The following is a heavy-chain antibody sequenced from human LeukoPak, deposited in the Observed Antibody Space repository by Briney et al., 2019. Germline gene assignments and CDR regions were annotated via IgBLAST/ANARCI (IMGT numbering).Heavy chain of an antibody. Sequence: SETLSLTCAVYGGSFSGYYWSWIRQPPGKGLEWVGEINHSGSTNCNPSLKSRVTISVDTSKNQFSLKLSSVTAADTAVYYCARGHTSEQWIQLINSSFDYWGQGTLVTVSS. CDR2: INHSGST. J-gene: IGHJ4*02. CDR1: GGSFSGYY. CDR3: ARGHTSEQWIQLINSSFDY. D-gene: IGHD5-18*01. V-gene: IGHV4-34*01.